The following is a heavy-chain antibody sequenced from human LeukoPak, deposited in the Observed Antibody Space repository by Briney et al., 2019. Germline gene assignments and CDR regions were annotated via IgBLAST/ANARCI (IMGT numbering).Heavy chain of an antibody. V-gene: IGHV3-23*01. CDR1: GFTATKYA. D-gene: IGHD5-12*01. CDR2: LYGSSGST. J-gene: IGHJ4*02. CDR3: AKGAYDYIEMGYFDS. Sequence: GSLRLSCAASGFTATKYAINWVRQGPREGLEGVSILYGSSGSTDYADSVKGRFTISRDTSKNTLFLQMNSLRAEDTAIYYCAKGAYDYIEMGYFDSWGQGTLVTVSS.